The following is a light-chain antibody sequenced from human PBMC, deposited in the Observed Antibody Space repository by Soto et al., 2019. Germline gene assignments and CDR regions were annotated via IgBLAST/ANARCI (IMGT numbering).Light chain of an antibody. V-gene: IGKV1-27*01. CDR3: QKYSSVIT. CDR2: AAS. CDR1: QGISNF. J-gene: IGKJ5*01. Sequence: DIQMTQSPSSLSASVGDRVTITCRASQGISNFLAWYQQKPGKVPKLLISAASTLQSGVPSRFSGSGSGTDFTLTITSLQPEDVATYYCQKYSSVITFGQGTRLELQ.